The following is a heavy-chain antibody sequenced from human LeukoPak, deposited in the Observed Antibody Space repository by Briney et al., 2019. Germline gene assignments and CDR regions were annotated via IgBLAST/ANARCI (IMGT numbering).Heavy chain of an antibody. CDR2: ISGSGGST. CDR3: AKGAGSSSWTNYDY. J-gene: IGHJ4*02. V-gene: IGHV3-23*01. CDR1: GFTFSTYA. Sequence: GGSLRLSCAASGFTFSTYAMSWVRQAPGKGLEWVSGISGSGGSTHYIDSVKGRFTISRDNSKNTLYLQMNSLRAEDTAVYYCAKGAGSSSWTNYDYWGQGTLVTVSS. D-gene: IGHD6-13*01.